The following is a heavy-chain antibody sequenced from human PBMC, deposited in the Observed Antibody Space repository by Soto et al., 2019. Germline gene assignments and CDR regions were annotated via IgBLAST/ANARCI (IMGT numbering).Heavy chain of an antibody. Sequence: GGSLRLSCAASGFTFATLAMGWFRQPPGKGLEWVSGFSGSGGSTYYADSVKGRFTIPRDNSKNTLYLQMNSLRAEDTAVYYCAKARYGYTYGSFDYWGQGTLVTVSS. J-gene: IGHJ4*02. V-gene: IGHV3-23*01. CDR1: GFTFATLA. D-gene: IGHD5-18*01. CDR3: AKARYGYTYGSFDY. CDR2: FSGSGGST.